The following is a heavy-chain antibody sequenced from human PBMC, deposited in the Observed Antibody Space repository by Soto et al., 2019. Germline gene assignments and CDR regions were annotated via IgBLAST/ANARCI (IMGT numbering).Heavy chain of an antibody. CDR3: AIGTKISRTCDV. CDR1: GGTFSNYA. Sequence: QVQVVQSGAEVKKPGSSVKVSCKASGGTFSNYAISWVRQASGHGLEWVGVIIPLTETPVYAQTVQGRLTITADEITSAAYMELSSLRSDDTAVYYCAIGTKISRTCDVWGQGTLVTDSS. CDR2: IIPLTETP. V-gene: IGHV1-69*19. J-gene: IGHJ4*02. D-gene: IGHD6-13*01.